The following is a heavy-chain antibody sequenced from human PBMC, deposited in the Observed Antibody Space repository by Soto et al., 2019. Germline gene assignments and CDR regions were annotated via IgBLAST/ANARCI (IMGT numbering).Heavy chain of an antibody. CDR1: GGSISSVYY. CDR3: ARETYGDYVGYFDY. V-gene: IGHV4-30-2*06. CDR2: IYNGGST. J-gene: IGHJ4*02. Sequence: PSGSLSLTCSVSGGSISSVYYWSWIRQSPDKGLEWIGHIYNGGSTYSNPSLTSRVIISVDRSKNQFSLKVRSVTAADTAVYYCARETYGDYVGYFDYWGQGTLVTVSS. D-gene: IGHD4-17*01.